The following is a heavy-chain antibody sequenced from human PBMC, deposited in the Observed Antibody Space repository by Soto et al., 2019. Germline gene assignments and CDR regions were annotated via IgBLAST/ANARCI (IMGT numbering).Heavy chain of an antibody. J-gene: IGHJ4*02. Sequence: QVQLQESGPGLVKPSQTLSLTCTVSGGSISSGGYYWSWIRQHPGKGLEWIGYIYYSGSTYYNPSLKSRVTISVDTSKHQFSLKLSSMTAADTAVYYCARVPRIAAAGTGRASYYFDYWGQGTLVTVSS. D-gene: IGHD6-13*01. CDR2: IYYSGST. CDR1: GGSISSGGYY. V-gene: IGHV4-31*03. CDR3: ARVPRIAAAGTGRASYYFDY.